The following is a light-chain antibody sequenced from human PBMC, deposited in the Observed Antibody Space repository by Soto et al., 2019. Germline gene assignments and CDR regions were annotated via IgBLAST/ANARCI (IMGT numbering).Light chain of an antibody. J-gene: IGKJ1*01. CDR1: QGIGND. CDR3: LQHNSYPRT. CDR2: LTY. Sequence: DIQMTQSPSSLSASVGDRVTITCRASQGIGNDLGWYQQKPGKAPKRLIYLTYSLQTGVPSRFSGSGSGTEFSLTISSLQPEDSATYFCLQHNSYPRTFGQGTTGDIK. V-gene: IGKV1-17*01.